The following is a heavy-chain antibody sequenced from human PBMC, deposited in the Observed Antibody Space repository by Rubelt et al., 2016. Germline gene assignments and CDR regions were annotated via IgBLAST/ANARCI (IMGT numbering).Heavy chain of an antibody. CDR1: GYTFTTYG. Sequence: QVQLVQSGAEVKKPGASVKVSCKASGYTFTTYGISWVRQAPGQGLEWMGWIRTYNGNTNDAQKLQGRVTMPTDTSTSTAYMELRSLRSDDTAMYFCARGYCSSANCLFNWFDPWGQGTLVTVSS. CDR2: IRTYNGNT. V-gene: IGHV1-18*01. J-gene: IGHJ5*02. CDR3: ARGYCSSANCLFNWFDP. D-gene: IGHD2-2*01.